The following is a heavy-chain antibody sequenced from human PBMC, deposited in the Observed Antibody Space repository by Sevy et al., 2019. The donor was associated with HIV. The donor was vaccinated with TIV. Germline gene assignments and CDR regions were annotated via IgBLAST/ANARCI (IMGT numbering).Heavy chain of an antibody. V-gene: IGHV3-33*01. CDR3: ARELYYYDSSGSPVDY. J-gene: IGHJ4*02. D-gene: IGHD3-22*01. Sequence: GGSLRLSCAASGFTFSSYGMHWVRQAPGKGLEWVAVIWYDGSNKYYADSVKGRFTISRDNSKNTLYLQMNSLRAEDTAAYYCARELYYYDSSGSPVDYWGQGTLVTVSS. CDR1: GFTFSSYG. CDR2: IWYDGSNK.